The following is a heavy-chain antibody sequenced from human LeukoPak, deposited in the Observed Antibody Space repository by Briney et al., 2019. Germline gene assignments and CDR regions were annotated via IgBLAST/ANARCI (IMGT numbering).Heavy chain of an antibody. D-gene: IGHD6-6*01. J-gene: IGHJ4*02. CDR2: ISGSGAGT. Sequence: GGSLRLSCAASGFTFSSYWMNWVRQAPGKGLEWVSAISGSGAGTYYADSVKGRFTISRDNSKNTLYLQMDSLRAEDTAVYYCARARRPVDYWGQGTLVTVSS. CDR3: ARARRPVDY. CDR1: GFTFSSYW. V-gene: IGHV3-23*01.